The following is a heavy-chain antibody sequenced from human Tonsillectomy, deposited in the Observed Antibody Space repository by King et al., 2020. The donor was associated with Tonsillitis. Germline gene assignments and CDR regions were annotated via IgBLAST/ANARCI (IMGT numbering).Heavy chain of an antibody. CDR1: GFTFSSAW. D-gene: IGHD4-23*01. J-gene: IGHJ3*02. CDR3: TTFRIYGGNSGNLSGGAFDI. Sequence: VQLVESGGGFIKPGGSLRLSCASSGFTFSSAWMNWVRQAPGKGLEGGGRIKSKTDGGTTDYAAPVKGRFTISRDDSKNTLYLQMNSLKTEDTAVYYCTTFRIYGGNSGNLSGGAFDIWGQGTMVTVSS. CDR2: IKSKTDGGTT. V-gene: IGHV3-15*07.